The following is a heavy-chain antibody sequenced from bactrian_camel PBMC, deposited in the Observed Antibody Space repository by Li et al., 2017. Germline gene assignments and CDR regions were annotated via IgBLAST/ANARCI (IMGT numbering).Heavy chain of an antibody. CDR1: DNPYSASC. CDR3: AAGPQLAGWTKQCGGRADEYRS. Sequence: VQLVESGGGPVQAGGSLRLACSVSDNPYSASCMGWFRQSPGKEREGVAAIYTGDGPTYYAESVKGRFTISHNGAKDIAYLQMDNLKPEDTAMYFCAAGPQLAGWTKQCGGRADEYRSWGQGTQVTVS. CDR2: IYTGDGPT. D-gene: IGHD1*01. V-gene: IGHV3S40*01. J-gene: IGHJ4*01.